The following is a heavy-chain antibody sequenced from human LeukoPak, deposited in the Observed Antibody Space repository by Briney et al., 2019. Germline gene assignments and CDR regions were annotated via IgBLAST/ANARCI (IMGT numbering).Heavy chain of an antibody. J-gene: IGHJ4*02. CDR1: GFIFSDYT. CDR2: ITTSSAYI. Sequence: GGSLRLSCAASGFIFSDYTLNWVRQAPGKGLEWVSSITTSSAYIYYADSVKGRFTISRDNAKNSLYLQMNSLRADDTAAYYCTRDIVHGDYVSAYWGQGTLVTVSS. D-gene: IGHD4-17*01. V-gene: IGHV3-21*01. CDR3: TRDIVHGDYVSAY.